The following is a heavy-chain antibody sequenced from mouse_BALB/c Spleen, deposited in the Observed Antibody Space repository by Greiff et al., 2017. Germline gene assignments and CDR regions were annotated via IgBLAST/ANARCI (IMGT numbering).Heavy chain of an antibody. CDR2: IDPENGNT. J-gene: IGHJ2*01. D-gene: IGHD1-1*01. CDR3: ARWGTTGGDY. V-gene: IGHV14-1*02. Sequence: EVQLQQSGAELVRPGALVKLSCKASGFNIKDYYMHWVKQRPEQGLEWIGWIDPENGNTIYDPKFQGKASITADTSSNTAYLQLSSLTSEDTAVYYCARWGTTGGDYWGQGTTLTVSS. CDR1: GFNIKDYY.